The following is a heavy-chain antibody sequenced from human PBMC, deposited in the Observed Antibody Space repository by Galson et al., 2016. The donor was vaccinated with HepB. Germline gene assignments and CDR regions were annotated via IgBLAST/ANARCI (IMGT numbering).Heavy chain of an antibody. J-gene: IGHJ4*02. CDR2: TSYDGRNK. V-gene: IGHV3-30*03. Sequence: SLRLSCAASGFTFNTYGMHWVRQAPGKGLEWVAATSYDGRNKYYPDSMKGRFTISRDNSKNTLYLQMNSLRGDDTAVYYCARDARDYCGGDCYAGFGSWGQGTLVTVSS. CDR3: ARDARDYCGGDCYAGFGS. D-gene: IGHD2-21*02. CDR1: GFTFNTYG.